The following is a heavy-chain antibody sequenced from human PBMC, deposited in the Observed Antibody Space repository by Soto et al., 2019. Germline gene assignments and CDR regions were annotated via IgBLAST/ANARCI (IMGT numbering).Heavy chain of an antibody. Sequence: SETLSLTCTVSGGSISSGGYYWSWIRQHPGKGLEWIGYIYYSGSTYYNPSLKSRVTISVDTSKNQFSLKLSSVTAADTAVYYCARVNFGELSAHFDYWGQGTLVTVSS. D-gene: IGHD3-10*01. J-gene: IGHJ4*02. CDR1: GGSISSGGYY. CDR2: IYYSGST. CDR3: ARVNFGELSAHFDY. V-gene: IGHV4-31*03.